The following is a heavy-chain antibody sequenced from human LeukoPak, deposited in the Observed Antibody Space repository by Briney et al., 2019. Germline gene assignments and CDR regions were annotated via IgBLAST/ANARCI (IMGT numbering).Heavy chain of an antibody. Sequence: PSETLSLICTVSGGSISSSSYYWGWIRQPPGKGLEWIGSIYYSGSTYYNPSLKSRVTISVDTSKNQFSLKLSSVTAADTAVYYCARGGPIAVAGRFDYWGQGTLVTVSS. CDR1: GGSISSSSYY. V-gene: IGHV4-39*01. J-gene: IGHJ4*02. CDR3: ARGGPIAVAGRFDY. CDR2: IYYSGST. D-gene: IGHD6-19*01.